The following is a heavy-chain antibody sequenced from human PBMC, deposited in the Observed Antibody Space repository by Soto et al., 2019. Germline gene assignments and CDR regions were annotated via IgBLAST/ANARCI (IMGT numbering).Heavy chain of an antibody. V-gene: IGHV3-9*01. Sequence: PGGSLRLSCAASGFTFEDYAMHWVRQAPGKGLEWVSGISWNSGSIGYADSVKGRFTISRDNAKNSLYLQMNSLRAEDTALYYCAKAGFWSGYYSLVDYWGQGTLVTAPQ. CDR3: AKAGFWSGYYSLVDY. D-gene: IGHD3-3*01. J-gene: IGHJ4*02. CDR2: ISWNSGSI. CDR1: GFTFEDYA.